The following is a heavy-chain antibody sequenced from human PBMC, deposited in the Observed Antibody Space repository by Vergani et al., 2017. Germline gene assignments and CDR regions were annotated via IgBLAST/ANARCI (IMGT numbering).Heavy chain of an antibody. CDR2: ISYDGNKK. Sequence: QVQLVESGGGEVQPGRSLRLSCSAAGFPFSDYGVHWVRQAPGKGLEWVSVISYDGNKKNYADSVKGRFTISRDNSKNTLYLQMNSLKTEDTAVYYCARESAIAEVPGTAYYDFGLDVWGQGTTVTVSS. V-gene: IGHV3-30*03. CDR1: GFPFSDYG. CDR3: ARESAIAEVPGTAYYDFGLDV. J-gene: IGHJ6*02. D-gene: IGHD2-2*01.